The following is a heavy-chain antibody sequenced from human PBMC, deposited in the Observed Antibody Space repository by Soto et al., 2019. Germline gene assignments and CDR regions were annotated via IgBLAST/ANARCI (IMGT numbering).Heavy chain of an antibody. J-gene: IGHJ4*02. CDR3: ARAIPAASWGATLQFDY. V-gene: IGHV4-34*01. CDR1: GGSFSGYY. Sequence: SETLSLTCAVYGGSFSGYYWSWIRQPPGKGLEWIGEINHSGSTNYNPSLKSRVTISVDTSKNQFSLKLSSVTAADTAVYYCARAIPAASWGATLQFDYWGQGTLVTVSS. D-gene: IGHD1-26*01. CDR2: INHSGST.